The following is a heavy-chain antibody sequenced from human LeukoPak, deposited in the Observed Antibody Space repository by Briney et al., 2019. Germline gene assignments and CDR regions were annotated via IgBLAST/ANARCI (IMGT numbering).Heavy chain of an antibody. V-gene: IGHV1-18*04. J-gene: IGHJ4*02. CDR3: ARAGYSSSPRSYYFDY. D-gene: IGHD6-6*01. Sequence: ASVKVSCKASGYTFTGYYMHWVRQAPGQGLAWMGWISAYNGNTNYAQKLQGRVTMTTDTSTSTAYMELRSLRSDDTAVYYCARAGYSSSPRSYYFDYWGQGTLVTVSS. CDR2: ISAYNGNT. CDR1: GYTFTGYY.